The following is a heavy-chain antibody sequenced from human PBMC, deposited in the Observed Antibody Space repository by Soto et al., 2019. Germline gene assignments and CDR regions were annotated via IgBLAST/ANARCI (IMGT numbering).Heavy chain of an antibody. Sequence: QVQLVQSGAEVKKPGASVKVSCKASGYTFTSYGISWVRQAPGQGLEWMGWISAYNGNTNYAQKLQGRVTMTKDKYTSESYMELRSLTSDDTAVYYCARSLTMLVAPPWFDPWGQGTLVTVSS. CDR1: GYTFTSYG. D-gene: IGHD3-22*01. CDR3: ARSLTMLVAPPWFDP. V-gene: IGHV1-18*01. CDR2: ISAYNGNT. J-gene: IGHJ5*02.